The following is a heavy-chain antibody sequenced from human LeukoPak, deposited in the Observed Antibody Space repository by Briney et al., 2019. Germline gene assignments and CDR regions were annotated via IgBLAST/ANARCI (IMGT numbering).Heavy chain of an antibody. Sequence: ASVKVSCKAFGYTFTSNYMHWVRQAPGQGPEWMGVISPSGGSTTYAQKFQGRVTLTRDMSTSTDYLELSSLRSEDTAVYYCARGRRAVAGTYNCFDPWGQGTLVTVSS. CDR3: ARGRRAVAGTYNCFDP. D-gene: IGHD6-19*01. CDR2: ISPSGGST. J-gene: IGHJ5*02. V-gene: IGHV1-46*01. CDR1: GYTFTSNY.